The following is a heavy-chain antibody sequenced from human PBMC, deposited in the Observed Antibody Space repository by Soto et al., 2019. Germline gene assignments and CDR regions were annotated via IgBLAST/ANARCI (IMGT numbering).Heavy chain of an antibody. J-gene: IGHJ5*02. CDR2: IYHSGST. CDR1: GGSISSYY. CDR3: ARVGGAGSYTYCWLDP. Sequence: SETLSLTCTVSGGSISSYYRSWIRQPPGKGLEWIGYIYHSGSTYYNPSLKSRVTISVDRSKNQFSLKLSSVTAADTAVYFCARVGGAGSYTYCWLDPWGQGTRVTVSS. V-gene: IGHV4-59*12. D-gene: IGHD3-10*01.